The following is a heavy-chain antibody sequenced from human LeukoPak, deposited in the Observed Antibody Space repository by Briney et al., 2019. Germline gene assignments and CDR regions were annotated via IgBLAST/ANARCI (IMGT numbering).Heavy chain of an antibody. CDR2: IYYSGRA. D-gene: IGHD2-2*01. Sequence: SETLCLTCTVSGGSISSYYWSWIRQPPGKGLEWVGDIYYSGRANYNPALKSRVTVSVDTSKNEFSLKLRSVTAADTAVYFCARSYCSSTSCSYYYGMDVWGQGTTVTVSS. CDR3: ARSYCSSTSCSYYYGMDV. V-gene: IGHV4-59*01. CDR1: GGSISSYY. J-gene: IGHJ6*02.